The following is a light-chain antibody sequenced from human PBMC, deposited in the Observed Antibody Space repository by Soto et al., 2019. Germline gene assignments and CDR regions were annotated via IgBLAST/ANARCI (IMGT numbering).Light chain of an antibody. CDR2: GAS. Sequence: EIVLTQSPGTLSLSPGERATLSCRASQSVSSSYFAWYQHKPGQAPRLLIYGASSMATGIPDRFSGSGSGTDFTLTISRLEPEDFAVHYCQQFDTSPRTFGQGTKVEIK. V-gene: IGKV3-20*01. CDR1: QSVSSSY. J-gene: IGKJ1*01. CDR3: QQFDTSPRT.